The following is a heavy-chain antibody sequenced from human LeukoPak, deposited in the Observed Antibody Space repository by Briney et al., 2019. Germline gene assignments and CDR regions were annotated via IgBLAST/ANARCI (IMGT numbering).Heavy chain of an antibody. CDR1: GGSISSYY. V-gene: IGHV4-59*01. D-gene: IGHD2-15*01. CDR3: ARGSGSGNWYFDL. CDR2: IYYDGST. J-gene: IGHJ2*01. Sequence: SEPLSLTCTVSGGSISSYYWSWIRQPPGKGLEWIGYIYYDGSTNYNPSLKSRVSISVDTSKNQFSLKLSPVTAADTAVYYCARGSGSGNWYFDLWGRGTLVTVSS.